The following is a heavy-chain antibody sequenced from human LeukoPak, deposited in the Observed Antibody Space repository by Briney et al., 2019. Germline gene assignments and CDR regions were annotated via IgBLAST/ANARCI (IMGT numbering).Heavy chain of an antibody. Sequence: KPSETLSLTCTVSGGSISSSSYYWGWIRQPPGKGLGWIGSIYYSGSTYYNPSLKSRVTISVDTSKNQFSLKLSSVTAADTAVYYCARHVVFNWFDPWGQGTLVTVSS. CDR3: ARHVVFNWFDP. CDR2: IYYSGST. J-gene: IGHJ5*02. D-gene: IGHD2-21*01. CDR1: GGSISSSSYY. V-gene: IGHV4-39*01.